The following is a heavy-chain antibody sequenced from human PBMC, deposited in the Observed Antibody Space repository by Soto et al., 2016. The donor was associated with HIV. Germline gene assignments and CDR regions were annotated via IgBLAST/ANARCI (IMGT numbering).Heavy chain of an antibody. D-gene: IGHD3-16*01. V-gene: IGHV3-11*05. CDR3: ARGDMHLWLVD. CDR1: GFEFSDSY. J-gene: IGHJ4*02. CDR2: ISGSSGFI. Sequence: QVQLVESGGGLVKPGGSLTLACATSGFEFSDSYMSWIRQVPGKGLEWISYISGSSGFINYADSVKGRFTISRDNAKKSLFLQMDSLRVEDTALYYCARGDMHLWLVDWGQGTLVTVSS.